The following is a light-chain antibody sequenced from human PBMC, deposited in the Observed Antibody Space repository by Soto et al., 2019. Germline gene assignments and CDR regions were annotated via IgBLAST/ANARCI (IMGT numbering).Light chain of an antibody. J-gene: IGLJ1*01. V-gene: IGLV1-51*02. CDR1: STKIGSNY. Sequence: QSVLTQPPSVSAAPGQKVTISCSGSSTKIGSNYVSWYQQLPGTAPKLLIYENNKRPSGIPDRFSGSKSGTSATLGITELQSVVEADYYCGTWDGSLSAAYVFGTGTKVTVL. CDR3: GTWDGSLSAAYV. CDR2: ENN.